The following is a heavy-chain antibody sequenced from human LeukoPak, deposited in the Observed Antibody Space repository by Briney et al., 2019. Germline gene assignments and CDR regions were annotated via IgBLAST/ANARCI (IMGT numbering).Heavy chain of an antibody. Sequence: GGSLRLSCAASGFTFSGSTMHWVRQASGKGLEWVRRIRTKADNYATAYGASVKGRFTISRDDSENTAYLQMSSLKTEDTAVYYCTRQWATAGAGPLDFDYWGQGTLVTVYS. D-gene: IGHD6-13*01. J-gene: IGHJ4*02. CDR3: TRQWATAGAGPLDFDY. CDR2: IRTKADNYAT. V-gene: IGHV3-73*01. CDR1: GFTFSGST.